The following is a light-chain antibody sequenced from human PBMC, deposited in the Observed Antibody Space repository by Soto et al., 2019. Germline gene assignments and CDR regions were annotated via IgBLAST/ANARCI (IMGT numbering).Light chain of an antibody. Sequence: QSALTQPASVSGSPGQSITISCTGTSSDVGGYNYVSWYQQHPDKAPKLMIFDVSNRPSGVSNRFSGSKSGNTATLTISGLQAEDEADYYCSSYTSRSTLVVFGGGTQLTVL. CDR3: SSYTSRSTLVV. V-gene: IGLV2-14*01. CDR1: SSDVGGYNY. J-gene: IGLJ2*01. CDR2: DVS.